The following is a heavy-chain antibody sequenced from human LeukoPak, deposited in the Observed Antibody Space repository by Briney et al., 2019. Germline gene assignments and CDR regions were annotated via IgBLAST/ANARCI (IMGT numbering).Heavy chain of an antibody. CDR2: IYVDGRTT. J-gene: IGHJ5*02. Sequence: GGSLRLSYVASGFTFSNYWMHWVRQPPGKGLVWVSRIYVDGRTTNYADSVKGRFTISSDNAKNTVYLEMNSLSVEDTATYYCIRDFRSADLWGQGTLVTVTS. CDR3: IRDFRSADL. CDR1: GFTFSNYW. V-gene: IGHV3-74*01.